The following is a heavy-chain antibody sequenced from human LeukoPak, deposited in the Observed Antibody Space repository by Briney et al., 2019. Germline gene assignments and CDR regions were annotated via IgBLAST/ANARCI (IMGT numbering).Heavy chain of an antibody. CDR3: TTDEWN. Sequence: GGTLRLSCAASGFTFSTYAMNWVRQAPGKGLEWVGRFKSKTDGGTTDYAAPVKGRFTISRDDSKNTLYLQMNSLETEDTAVYYCTTDEWNWGQGTLVTVSS. D-gene: IGHD3-3*01. CDR1: GFTFSTYA. J-gene: IGHJ4*02. CDR2: FKSKTDGGTT. V-gene: IGHV3-15*01.